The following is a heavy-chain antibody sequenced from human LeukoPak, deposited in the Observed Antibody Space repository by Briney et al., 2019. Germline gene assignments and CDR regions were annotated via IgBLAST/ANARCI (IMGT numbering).Heavy chain of an antibody. CDR1: DGSLSGYY. V-gene: IGHV4-34*01. D-gene: IGHD3-3*01. Sequence: PSETLSLTCAVYDGSLSGYYWSWIRQPPGKGLEWIGEINHSGSTNYNPSLKSRVTISVDTSKNQFSLKLSSVTAADTAVYYCARGESRLEWYPLRWFDPWGQGTLVTVSS. J-gene: IGHJ5*02. CDR3: ARGESRLEWYPLRWFDP. CDR2: INHSGST.